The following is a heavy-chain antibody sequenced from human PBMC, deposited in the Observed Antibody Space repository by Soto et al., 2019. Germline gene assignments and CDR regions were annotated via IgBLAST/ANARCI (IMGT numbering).Heavy chain of an antibody. J-gene: IGHJ6*02. V-gene: IGHV5-51*01. Sequence: GESLKMSCDGSGYSFTIYCIGLVLQMPGKGLDWMWIIYPGDSDTGYSPSFQCQVTISADKSISTAYLQWSSLKASDTAMYYCARHSYSSTTDGMDVWGQGTTVTVSS. CDR1: GYSFTIYC. CDR3: ARHSYSSTTDGMDV. CDR2: IYPGDSDT. D-gene: IGHD6-13*01.